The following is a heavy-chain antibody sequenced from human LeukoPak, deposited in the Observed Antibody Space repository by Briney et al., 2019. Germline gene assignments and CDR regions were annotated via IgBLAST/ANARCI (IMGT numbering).Heavy chain of an antibody. D-gene: IGHD3-10*01. Sequence: GGSLRLSCAASGFTFSGSAMHWVRQASGKGLEWVGRIRSKANSYATAYAASVKGRFTISRDDSKNTAYLQMNSLKTEDTAVYYCTRLPTMVRDYYYGMDVWGQGTTVTVSS. CDR3: TRLPTMVRDYYYGMDV. V-gene: IGHV3-73*01. CDR1: GFTFSGSA. J-gene: IGHJ6*02. CDR2: IRSKANSYAT.